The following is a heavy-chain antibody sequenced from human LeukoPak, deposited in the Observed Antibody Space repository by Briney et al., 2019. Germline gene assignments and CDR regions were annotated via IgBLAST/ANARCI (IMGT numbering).Heavy chain of an antibody. Sequence: GGSLGLSCAASGFTFSSYGMHWVRQAPGKGLEWVAVIWYDGSNKYYADSVKGRFTISRDNSKNTLYLQMNSLRAEDTAVYYCARDGSYYGMDVWGQGTTVTVSS. CDR1: GFTFSSYG. CDR2: IWYDGSNK. J-gene: IGHJ6*02. V-gene: IGHV3-33*01. CDR3: ARDGSYYGMDV.